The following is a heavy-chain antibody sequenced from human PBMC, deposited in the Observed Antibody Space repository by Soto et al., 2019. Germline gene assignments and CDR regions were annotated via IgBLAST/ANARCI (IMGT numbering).Heavy chain of an antibody. Sequence: ASVKVSCKASGYTFTTYSMHWVRQTPGHGLEWMGVINPSGGRTSYAQKFQGRVTMTRDTSTSTVHMELSNLRSEDTAVYFCARDGGYDVLTGHYILLYYLDNWGLGTLVSVSS. CDR3: ARDGGYDVLTGHYILLYYLDN. J-gene: IGHJ4*02. CDR1: GYTFTTYS. CDR2: INPSGGRT. V-gene: IGHV1-46*01. D-gene: IGHD3-9*01.